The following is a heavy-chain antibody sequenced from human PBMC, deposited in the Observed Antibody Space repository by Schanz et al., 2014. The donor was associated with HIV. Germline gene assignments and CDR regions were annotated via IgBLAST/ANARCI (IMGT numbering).Heavy chain of an antibody. CDR2: ISSSSSTI. Sequence: EVQLVESGGGLVQPGGSLRLSCAVSGFTLSSYWMNWVRQAPGKGLEWVSYISSSSSTIYYADSVKGRFTISRDNAKNSLYLQMNSLRAEDTALYYCAGAETYEFWSGPSRYYFDYWGQGTLVTVSS. J-gene: IGHJ4*02. D-gene: IGHD3-3*01. CDR3: AGAETYEFWSGPSRYYFDY. V-gene: IGHV3-48*01. CDR1: GFTLSSYW.